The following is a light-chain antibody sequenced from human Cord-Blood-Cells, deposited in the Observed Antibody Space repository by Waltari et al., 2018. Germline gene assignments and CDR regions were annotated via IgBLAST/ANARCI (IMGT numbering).Light chain of an antibody. CDR3: SSYTSSSTYV. CDR2: DVS. J-gene: IGLJ1*01. V-gene: IGLV2-14*01. CDR1: ISEVGVYNY. Sequence: QSALTQPASVSGYPGQPITISCTGTISEVGVYNYVSWYQQHPGKAPNLMIYDVSNRPSGVSNRFSGSKSGNTASLTISGLQADDEADYYCSSYTSSSTYVFGTGTKVTVL.